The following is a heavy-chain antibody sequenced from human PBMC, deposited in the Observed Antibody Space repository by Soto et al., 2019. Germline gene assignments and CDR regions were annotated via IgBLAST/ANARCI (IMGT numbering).Heavy chain of an antibody. Sequence: QVQLVQSGAEVKKPGSSVKVSCKASGGTFSSYAISWVRQAPGQGLEWMGGILPIFGTASYAQKFQGRVTITADESTSTAYMALSSLRSEDTAVYYCARDRRGRTIDDYGGEFDYWGQGTLVTVSS. V-gene: IGHV1-69*12. CDR3: ARDRRGRTIDDYGGEFDY. CDR2: ILPIFGTA. D-gene: IGHD4-17*01. J-gene: IGHJ4*02. CDR1: GGTFSSYA.